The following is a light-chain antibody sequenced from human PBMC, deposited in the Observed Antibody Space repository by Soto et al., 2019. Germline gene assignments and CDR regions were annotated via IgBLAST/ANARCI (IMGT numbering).Light chain of an antibody. CDR1: QAINNY. CDR3: LQHNSYLLT. CDR2: AAS. J-gene: IGKJ4*01. V-gene: IGKV1-17*03. Sequence: DIQMTQSPSAISASVADRVTITSRASQAINNYLAWFQQKTGKVTKLLIYAASSLQSGVPSRFSGSGCGKEFTLTISSLQPEDFATYYCLQHNSYLLTFGGGTKVDI.